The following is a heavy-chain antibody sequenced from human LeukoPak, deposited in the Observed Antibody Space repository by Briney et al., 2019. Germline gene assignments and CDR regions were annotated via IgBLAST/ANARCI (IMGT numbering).Heavy chain of an antibody. CDR3: ARDRVVLWFGETLGYGMDV. D-gene: IGHD3-10*01. CDR1: GYTFTGYY. V-gene: IGHV1-2*02. Sequence: ASVKVSCKASGYTFTGYYMHWVRQAPGQGLEWMGWINPNSGGTNYAQKFQGRVTMTRDTSISTAYMELSRLRSDDTAVYYCARDRVVLWFGETLGYGMDVWGQGTTVTVSS. J-gene: IGHJ6*02. CDR2: INPNSGGT.